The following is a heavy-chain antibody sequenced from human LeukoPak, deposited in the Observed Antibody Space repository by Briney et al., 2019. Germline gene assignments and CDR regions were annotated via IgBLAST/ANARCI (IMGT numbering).Heavy chain of an antibody. J-gene: IGHJ6*03. Sequence: SVKVSCKASGGTFSSYAISWVRQSPGQGLEWMGGIIPIFGTANYAQKFQGRVTITTDESTSTAYMELSSLRSEDTAVYYCARGSGSGYYYYYYYMDVWGKGTTVTVSS. CDR3: ARGSGSGYYYYYYYMDV. CDR2: IIPIFGTA. CDR1: GGTFSSYA. V-gene: IGHV1-69*05. D-gene: IGHD3-10*01.